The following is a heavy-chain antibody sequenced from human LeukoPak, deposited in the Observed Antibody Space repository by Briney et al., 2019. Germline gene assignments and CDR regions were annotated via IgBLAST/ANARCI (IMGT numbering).Heavy chain of an antibody. J-gene: IGHJ4*02. V-gene: IGHV4-4*02. D-gene: IGHD6-6*01. CDR3: ARYEYSSSSFDY. CDR1: GGSISSSNW. CDR2: ILHSGST. Sequence: SETLSLTCTVSGGSISSSNWWSWVRQSPGKGLEWIGEILHSGSTNYNPSLKSRVTISVDTSKNQFSLKLSSVTAADTAVYYCARYEYSSSSFDYWGQGTLVTVSS.